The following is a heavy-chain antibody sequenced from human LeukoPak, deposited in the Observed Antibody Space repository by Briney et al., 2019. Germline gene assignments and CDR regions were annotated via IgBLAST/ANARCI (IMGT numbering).Heavy chain of an antibody. D-gene: IGHD6-19*01. CDR2: TYYRSQWYN. V-gene: IGHV6-1*01. CDR3: ARVGGSGWYAFDY. J-gene: IGHJ4*02. CDR1: GDSVSSNSAT. Sequence: SQTLSLTCAISGDSVSSNSATWNWIRQSPSRGLEWLGRTYYRSQWYNDYAVPVKSRITINPDTSKNQFSLQLNSVTPEDTAVYYCARVGGSGWYAFDYWGQGTLVIVSS.